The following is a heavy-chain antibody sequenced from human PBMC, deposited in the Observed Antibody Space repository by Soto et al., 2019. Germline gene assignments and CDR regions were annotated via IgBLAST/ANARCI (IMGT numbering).Heavy chain of an antibody. CDR3: AKDSTYYYDSSGPFDY. CDR2: ISWDGGST. CDR1: GFTFDDYT. Sequence: PGGSLRLSCAASGFTFDDYTMHWVRQAPGKGLEWVSLISWDGGSTYYADSVKGRFTISRDNSKNSLYLQMNSLRTEDTALYYCAKDSTYYYDSSGPFDYWGQGTLVTVSS. J-gene: IGHJ4*02. D-gene: IGHD3-22*01. V-gene: IGHV3-43*01.